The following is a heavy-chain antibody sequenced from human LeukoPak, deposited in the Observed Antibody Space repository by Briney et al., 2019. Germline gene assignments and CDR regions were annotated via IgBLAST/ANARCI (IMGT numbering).Heavy chain of an antibody. Sequence: ASVKVSYKASGYTFTGYYMHWVRQAPGQGLEWMGWINPNSGGTNYAQKFQGRVTMTRDTSISTAHMELSRLRSDDTAVYYCARGVSSVAAAGTGYWGQGTLVTVSS. D-gene: IGHD6-13*01. CDR3: ARGVSSVAAAGTGY. V-gene: IGHV1-2*02. CDR1: GYTFTGYY. J-gene: IGHJ4*02. CDR2: INPNSGGT.